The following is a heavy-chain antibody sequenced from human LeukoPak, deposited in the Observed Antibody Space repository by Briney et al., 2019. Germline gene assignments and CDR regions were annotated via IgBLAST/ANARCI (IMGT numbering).Heavy chain of an antibody. CDR1: GYTFISHD. J-gene: IGHJ4*02. CDR3: TRGDY. CDR2: MNPNSGST. V-gene: IGHV1-8*01. Sequence: ASVKVSCKASGYTFISHDINWVRQATGQGLEWMAWMNPNSGSTGYAQKFQGRVTVTRSTSISTAYMELSSLRSEDTAVYYCTRGDYWGQGTLVTVSS.